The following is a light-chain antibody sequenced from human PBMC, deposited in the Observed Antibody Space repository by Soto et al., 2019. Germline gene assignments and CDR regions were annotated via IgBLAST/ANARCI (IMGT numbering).Light chain of an antibody. J-gene: IGKJ5*01. V-gene: IGKV1-13*02. CDR2: DAS. CDR3: QQFNSFSIT. CDR1: QGIRSA. Sequence: AIQLTQSPSSLSASVGDRVTITCRASQGIRSALAWYQQKPGKAPKLLIYDASSLESGVPSRFSGSGSGTDFTLTISRLQPEDFATYYCQQFNSFSITFGKGTRLEIK.